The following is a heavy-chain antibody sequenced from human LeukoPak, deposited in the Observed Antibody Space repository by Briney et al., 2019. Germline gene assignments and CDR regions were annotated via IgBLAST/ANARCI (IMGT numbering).Heavy chain of an antibody. CDR3: AKGISSSPIRGPLDN. CDR1: GFTFDNSA. V-gene: IGHV3-9*01. D-gene: IGHD3-10*01. J-gene: IGHJ4*02. CDR2: ISWNGGSI. Sequence: GRSLRLSCVGTGFTFDNSAMHWVRQDSGKGLEWVSGISWNGGSIDYVDSVKGRFTISRDNAKNSLYLQMNDLRAEDTALYFCAKGISSSPIRGPLDNWGQGTLVTVSS.